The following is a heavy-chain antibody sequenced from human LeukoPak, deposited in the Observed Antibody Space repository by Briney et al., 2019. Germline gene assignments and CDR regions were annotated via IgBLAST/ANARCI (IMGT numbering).Heavy chain of an antibody. CDR1: GFTFSTHA. CDR3: AKGDYYDSSGYE. D-gene: IGHD3-22*01. Sequence: GGSLRLSCAASGFTFSTHAMSWVRQAPGKGLEWVSAISGSGGSTYYADSVKGRFTISRDNSKNTLYLQMNSLRAEDTAVYYCAKGDYYDSSGYEWGQGTLVTVSS. V-gene: IGHV3-23*01. J-gene: IGHJ4*02. CDR2: ISGSGGST.